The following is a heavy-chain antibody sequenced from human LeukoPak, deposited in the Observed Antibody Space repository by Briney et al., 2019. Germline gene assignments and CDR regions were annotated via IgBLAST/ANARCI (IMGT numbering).Heavy chain of an antibody. V-gene: IGHV4-34*01. J-gene: IGHJ5*02. CDR2: INHSGIT. Sequence: SETLSLTCAVYGGSFSDYYWSWIRQPPGKGLEYIGEINHSGITNYNPSLMSRVTISVGTSKNQFSLKLSSVTAADTAVYYCARVSRWFDPWGQGTLVTVSS. CDR3: ARVSRWFDP. CDR1: GGSFSDYY.